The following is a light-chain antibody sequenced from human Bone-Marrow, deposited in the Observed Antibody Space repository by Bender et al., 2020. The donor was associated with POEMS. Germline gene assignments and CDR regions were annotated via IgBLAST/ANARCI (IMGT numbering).Light chain of an antibody. CDR2: DVS. Sequence: QSALTQPRSVSASPGQSVTISCTGTSSDVGYSHYVSWYQQHPDKVPKLIIFDVSQRPSGVPARFSGSKSGNTASLTISGLQAEDEADYYCCSYGGSGTFWVFGGGTKLTVL. CDR1: SSDVGYSHY. J-gene: IGLJ3*02. V-gene: IGLV2-11*01. CDR3: CSYGGSGTFWV.